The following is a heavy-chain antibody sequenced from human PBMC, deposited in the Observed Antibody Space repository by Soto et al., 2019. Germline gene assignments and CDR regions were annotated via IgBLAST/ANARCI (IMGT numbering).Heavy chain of an antibody. J-gene: IGHJ4*02. CDR3: ARFIVGATNDYFDN. CDR1: GYTFIHYW. D-gene: IGHD1-26*01. Sequence: GESLNISCKTSGYTFIHYWVGWVRQLPGKGLEWMGLIYPADSDATYGPSFQGQVTLSVDKSTDTAYLQWSSLRPSDTAMYYCARFIVGATNDYFDNWGQGTLVTVSS. CDR2: IYPADSDA. V-gene: IGHV5-51*01.